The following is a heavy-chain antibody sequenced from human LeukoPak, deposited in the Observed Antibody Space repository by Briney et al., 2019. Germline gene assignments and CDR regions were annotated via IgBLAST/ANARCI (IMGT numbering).Heavy chain of an antibody. CDR2: IYYSGST. D-gene: IGHD6-13*01. Sequence: PSETLSLTCTVSDGSISYAYWTWIRQPPGKRLEWIGYIYYSGSTNYNPSLKSRVTISVDRSQNQFSLRLSSVTAADTAVYYCARPLSGSSSWHGDAFDIWGQGTMVTVSS. CDR3: ARPLSGSSSWHGDAFDI. V-gene: IGHV4-59*01. J-gene: IGHJ3*02. CDR1: DGSISYAY.